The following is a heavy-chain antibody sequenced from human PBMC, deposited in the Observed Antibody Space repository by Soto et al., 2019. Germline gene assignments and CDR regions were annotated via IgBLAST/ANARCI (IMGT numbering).Heavy chain of an antibody. CDR3: ARGLIAGAGTEVDAFDI. CDR2: MNPNSGNT. D-gene: IGHD6-13*01. V-gene: IGHV1-8*01. J-gene: IGHJ3*02. CDR1: GYTFTSYD. Sequence: GASVKVSCKASGYTFTSYDINWVRQATGQGLEWMGWMNPNSGNTGYAQKFQGRVTMTRNTSISTAYMELSSLRSEDTAVYYCARGLIAGAGTEVDAFDIWGPGTMVTVSS.